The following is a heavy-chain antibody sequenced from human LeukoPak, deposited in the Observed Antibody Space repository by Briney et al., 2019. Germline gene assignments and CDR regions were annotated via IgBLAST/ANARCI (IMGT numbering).Heavy chain of an antibody. CDR1: GFTFSSYG. Sequence: GGSLRLSCVASGFTFSSYGMHWVREAPGKGLEWVAVISNDGSNEFYADSVTGRFTISRDTSKNTPYLQMNSLRTEDTAVYFCAKDYSIPPAAGALYNWFAPGAREPWSPSPQ. CDR2: ISNDGSNE. CDR3: AKDYSIPPAAGALYNWFAP. V-gene: IGHV3-30*18. J-gene: IGHJ5*02. D-gene: IGHD6-13*01.